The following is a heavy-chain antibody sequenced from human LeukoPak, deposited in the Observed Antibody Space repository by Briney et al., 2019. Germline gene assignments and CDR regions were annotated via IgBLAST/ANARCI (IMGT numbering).Heavy chain of an antibody. D-gene: IGHD7-27*01. J-gene: IGHJ4*02. Sequence: GGSLRLSCAASGFTFSSYTMSWVRQAPGKGLEWVSTITTSDGNTYYADSVKGRFTVSRDNYKNTLFLQMNSLRAEDTAVYYCAKDGGLWVSAHWGDSWGRGTLVTVSS. CDR1: GFTFSSYT. V-gene: IGHV3-23*01. CDR2: ITTSDGNT. CDR3: AKDGGLWVSAHWGDS.